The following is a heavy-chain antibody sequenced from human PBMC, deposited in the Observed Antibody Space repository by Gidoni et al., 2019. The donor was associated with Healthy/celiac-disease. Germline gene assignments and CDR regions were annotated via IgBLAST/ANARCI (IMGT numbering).Heavy chain of an antibody. D-gene: IGHD2-2*01. CDR3: ARVEYQLLYWYFDL. CDR1: GFTFSSYG. CDR2: IWYDGSNK. Sequence: QVQLVESGGGVVQPGRSLRLSCAASGFTFSSYGMHWVRQAPGKGLEWVAVIWYDGSNKYYADSVKGRFTISRDNSKNTLYLQMNSLRAEDTAVYYCARVEYQLLYWYFDLWGRGTLVTVSS. V-gene: IGHV3-33*01. J-gene: IGHJ2*01.